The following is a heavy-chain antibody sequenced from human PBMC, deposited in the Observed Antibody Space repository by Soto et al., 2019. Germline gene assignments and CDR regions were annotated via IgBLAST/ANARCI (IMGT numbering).Heavy chain of an antibody. CDR3: VKKGVAGRMRVDYFDY. CDR1: GFTFSSYG. V-gene: IGHV3-30*18. CDR2: ISYDGSNK. J-gene: IGHJ4*02. Sequence: PGGSLRLSCAASGFTFSSYGMHWVRQAPGKGLEWVAVISYDGSNKYYADSVKGRFTISRDNSKNTLYLQMNSLRAEDTAVYYCVKKGVAGRMRVDYFDYWGQGTLVTVSS. D-gene: IGHD6-19*01.